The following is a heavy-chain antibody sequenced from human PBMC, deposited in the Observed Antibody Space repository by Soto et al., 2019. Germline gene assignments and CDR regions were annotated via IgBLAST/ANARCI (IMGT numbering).Heavy chain of an antibody. CDR3: ARDSPIGSTFSGYDAIDS. CDR2: TIPLLNVA. J-gene: IGHJ4*02. V-gene: IGHV1-69*08. D-gene: IGHD5-12*01. CDR1: GGTFSTST. Sequence: QVQLVQSGAEVKKPGSSVKDSCKASGGTFSTSTFTWVRQAPGQGLEWMGRTIPLLNVADYAQDFQGRLTITTDKSTRTTYMELTSLTSKDTAVYYCARDSPIGSTFSGYDAIDSWGQGTLVTVSS.